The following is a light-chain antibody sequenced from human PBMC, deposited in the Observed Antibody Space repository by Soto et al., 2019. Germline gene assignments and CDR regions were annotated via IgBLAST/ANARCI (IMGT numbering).Light chain of an antibody. Sequence: DIQMTQSPSTLSASVGDRVTITCRASQSISSWLAWYQQKPGKAPKLLIHKASILRSGGPPRFSGSGSGTEFTLTISSLQPDDFATYDCQQYNTYSGTFGQGTKVEIK. CDR2: KAS. CDR1: QSISSW. V-gene: IGKV1-5*03. CDR3: QQYNTYSGT. J-gene: IGKJ1*01.